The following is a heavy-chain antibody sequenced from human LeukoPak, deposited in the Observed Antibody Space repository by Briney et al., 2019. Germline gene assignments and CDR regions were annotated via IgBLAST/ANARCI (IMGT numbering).Heavy chain of an antibody. D-gene: IGHD4-17*01. CDR2: ISSSSSYI. Sequence: GGSLRLSCAASGFTFSSYSLNWVRQAPGKGLEWVSSISSSSSYIYYADSVKGRFTISRDNAKNSLYLQMNSLRAEDTAVYYCARVLRGGFDPWGQGTLVTVSS. CDR3: ARVLRGGFDP. V-gene: IGHV3-21*04. CDR1: GFTFSSYS. J-gene: IGHJ5*02.